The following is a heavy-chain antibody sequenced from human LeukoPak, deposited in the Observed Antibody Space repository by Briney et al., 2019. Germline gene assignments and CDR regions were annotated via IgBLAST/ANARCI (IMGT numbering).Heavy chain of an antibody. CDR1: GFSLSTSGVG. CDR2: IYWDDDK. Sequence: SGPTLVNPTQTLTLTCTFSGFSLSTSGVGVGWIRQPPGKALEWLALIYWDDDKRYSPSLKSRLTITKDTSKNQVVLTMTNMDPVDTATYYCARYLPEIAAAGTRFDYWGQGTLVTVSS. J-gene: IGHJ4*02. V-gene: IGHV2-5*02. D-gene: IGHD6-13*01. CDR3: ARYLPEIAAAGTRFDY.